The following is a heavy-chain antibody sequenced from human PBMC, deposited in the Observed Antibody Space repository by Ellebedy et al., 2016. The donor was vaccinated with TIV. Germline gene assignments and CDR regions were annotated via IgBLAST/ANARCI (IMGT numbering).Heavy chain of an antibody. D-gene: IGHD6-19*01. J-gene: IGHJ4*02. CDR1: GFTFSSYA. V-gene: IGHV3-23*01. CDR3: AKGTQWLGRTCFDY. Sequence: GESLKISCAASGFTFSSYAMSWVRQAPGKGLEWVSSLSGSGGRADYADSVKGRFTISRDNSKNTLYLQTNSLRAGDTAVYYCAKGTQWLGRTCFDYWGQGTLVTVSS. CDR2: LSGSGGRA.